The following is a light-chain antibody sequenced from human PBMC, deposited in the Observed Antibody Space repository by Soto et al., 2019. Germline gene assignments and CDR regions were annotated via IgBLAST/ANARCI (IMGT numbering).Light chain of an antibody. J-gene: IGKJ4*01. V-gene: IGKV1-33*01. CDR2: DAS. CDR1: QDISNY. Sequence: DIQMTQSPSSLSASVGDRVTITCQASQDISNYLNWYQQKPGKAPKVLIYDASKLETGVPSRFSGSGSGTDFTFTISSLQPEDIAKYYCQQYGNLPQTFGGGTQVEIK. CDR3: QQYGNLPQT.